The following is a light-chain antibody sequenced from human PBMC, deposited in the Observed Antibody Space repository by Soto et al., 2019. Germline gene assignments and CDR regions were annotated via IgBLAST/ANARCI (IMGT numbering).Light chain of an antibody. CDR1: SNDVGGYNY. CDR2: DVT. V-gene: IGLV2-14*01. Sequence: QSVLTQPASVSGSPGQSITISCTGTSNDVGGYNYVSWYQQHPGKAPKLMIYDVTNRPSGVSNRFSGSKSDNTASLTISGLQAEDEADYYCISYTSSRTGVFGGGTKLTVL. J-gene: IGLJ3*02. CDR3: ISYTSSRTGV.